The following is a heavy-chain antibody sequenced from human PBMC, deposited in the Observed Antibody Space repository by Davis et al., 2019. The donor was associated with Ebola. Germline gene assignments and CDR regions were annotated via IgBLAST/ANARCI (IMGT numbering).Heavy chain of an antibody. CDR3: ARESAKYQLLMDY. CDR2: IIPILGIA. V-gene: IGHV1-69*04. D-gene: IGHD2-2*01. CDR1: GGTFSSYA. Sequence: AASVKVSCKASGGTFSSYAISWVRQAPGQGLEWMGRIIPILGIANYAQKFQGRVTITADKSTSTAYMELSSLRSEDTAVYYCARESAKYQLLMDYWGQGTLVTVSS. J-gene: IGHJ4*02.